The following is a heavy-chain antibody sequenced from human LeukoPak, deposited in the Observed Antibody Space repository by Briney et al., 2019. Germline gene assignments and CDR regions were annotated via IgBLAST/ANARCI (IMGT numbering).Heavy chain of an antibody. Sequence: SETLSLTCAVYGGSFSGNYWSWIRQPPGQGLEWIGEINHSGSTNYNPSLKSRVTISVDTSKNQFPLKLSSVTAADTAVYYCSRSPPYDDILTRDAFDIWGQGTMVTVSS. CDR1: GGSFSGNY. CDR3: SRSPPYDDILTRDAFDI. V-gene: IGHV4-34*01. CDR2: INHSGST. J-gene: IGHJ3*02. D-gene: IGHD3-9*01.